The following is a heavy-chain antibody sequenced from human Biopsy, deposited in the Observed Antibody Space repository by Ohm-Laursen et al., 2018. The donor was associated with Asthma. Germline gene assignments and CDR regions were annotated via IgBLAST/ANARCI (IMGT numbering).Heavy chain of an antibody. Sequence: SLRLSCAASGFTFRSYAMHWVRQAPGKGLEWVAVGGSYYDGGLKYYADSVNGRFTVSRDDSKNTLHLQMNSLRPDDTAVYYCARDVMEWYLPAFDFWGQGTLVTVSS. CDR2: GGSYYDGGLK. V-gene: IGHV3-30-3*01. CDR3: ARDVMEWYLPAFDF. J-gene: IGHJ4*02. D-gene: IGHD3-3*01. CDR1: GFTFRSYA.